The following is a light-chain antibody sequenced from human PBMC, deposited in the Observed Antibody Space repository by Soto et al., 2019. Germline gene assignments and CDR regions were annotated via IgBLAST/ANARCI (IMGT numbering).Light chain of an antibody. CDR2: EVD. J-gene: IGLJ1*01. CDR3: ISYAVTTSYV. CDR1: SSDVGGYNF. V-gene: IGLV2-8*01. Sequence: QSVLPQPPSASGSPGQSVTISCTGTSSDVGGYNFVSWYQQRPGKAPKLMIYEVDKRPSGVPDRFSGSKSGNTASLTVSGLQAEDEADYYCISYAVTTSYVFGTGTKVTVL.